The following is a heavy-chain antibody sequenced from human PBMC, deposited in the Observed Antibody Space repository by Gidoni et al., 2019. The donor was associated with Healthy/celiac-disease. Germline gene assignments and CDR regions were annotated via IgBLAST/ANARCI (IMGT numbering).Heavy chain of an antibody. CDR2: IIPILGIA. D-gene: IGHD6-13*01. Sequence: QVQLVQSGAEVKKPGSSVKVSCNASGGTFSSYTISWVRQAPGQGLEWMGRIIPILGIANYAQKFQGRVTITADKSTSTAYMELSSLRSEDTAVYYCARDRSAAASGGMDVWGQGTTVTVSS. J-gene: IGHJ6*02. CDR1: GGTFSSYT. CDR3: ARDRSAAASGGMDV. V-gene: IGHV1-69*08.